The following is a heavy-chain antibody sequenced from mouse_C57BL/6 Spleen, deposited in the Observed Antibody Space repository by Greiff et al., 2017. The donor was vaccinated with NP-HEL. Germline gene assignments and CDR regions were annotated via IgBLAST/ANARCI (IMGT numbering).Heavy chain of an antibody. Sequence: QVTLKECGPGILQSSQTLSLTCSFSGFSLSTSGMGVSWIRQPSGKGLEWLAHIYWDDDKRYNPSLKSRLTISKDTSRNQVFLKITSVDTADTATYYCARRAGDGYHYFDYWGQGTTLTVSS. V-gene: IGHV8-12*01. J-gene: IGHJ2*01. CDR2: IYWDDDK. CDR1: GFSLSTSGMG. D-gene: IGHD2-3*01. CDR3: ARRAGDGYHYFDY.